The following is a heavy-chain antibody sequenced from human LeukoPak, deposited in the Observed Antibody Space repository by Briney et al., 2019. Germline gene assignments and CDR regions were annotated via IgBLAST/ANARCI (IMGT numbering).Heavy chain of an antibody. D-gene: IGHD1-26*01. J-gene: IGHJ4*02. Sequence: ASVKVSCKASGYTFTGYYMHWVRQAPGQGLEWMGWINPNSGSTNYAQKFQGRVTMTRDTSISTAYMELSRLRSDDTAVYYCASPSFESGSYYYFDYWGQGTLVTVSS. V-gene: IGHV1-2*02. CDR3: ASPSFESGSYYYFDY. CDR1: GYTFTGYY. CDR2: INPNSGST.